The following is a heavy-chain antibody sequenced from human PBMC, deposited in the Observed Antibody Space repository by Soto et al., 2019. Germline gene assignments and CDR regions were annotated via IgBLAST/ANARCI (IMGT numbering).Heavy chain of an antibody. D-gene: IGHD3-9*01. CDR3: ARDHTFYDILSGFSSKRFDP. V-gene: IGHV6-1*01. CDR2: TYYRSRWYN. Sequence: SQTLSLTCAISGDSVSSNSAAWSWIRQSPSRGLEWLGRTYYRSRWYNDYAVSVKIRITINPDTSKNQFSLQLNSVTPEDTAVYYCARDHTFYDILSGFSSKRFDPWGQGALVTVSS. J-gene: IGHJ5*02. CDR1: GDSVSSNSAA.